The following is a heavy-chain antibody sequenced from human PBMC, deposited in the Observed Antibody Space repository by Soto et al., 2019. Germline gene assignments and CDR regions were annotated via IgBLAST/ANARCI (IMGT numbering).Heavy chain of an antibody. D-gene: IGHD3-16*01. J-gene: IGHJ5*02. CDR1: GGSVSSGSSY. Sequence: PSETLSLTCTVSGGSVSSGSSYWNWIRQPPGKGPEWIGFIYYSGNTNYNPSLKGRVTLSMDTSKNQFSLTLTSVTAADTAVYFCAIYTNIFPHWFDPWGQGIPVTVSS. V-gene: IGHV4-61*01. CDR3: AIYTNIFPHWFDP. CDR2: IYYSGNT.